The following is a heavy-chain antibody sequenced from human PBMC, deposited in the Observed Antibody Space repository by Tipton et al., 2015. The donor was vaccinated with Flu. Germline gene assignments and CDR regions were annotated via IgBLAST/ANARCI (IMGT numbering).Heavy chain of an antibody. CDR1: GGSINSGSYY. V-gene: IGHV4-61*02. Sequence: TLSLTCTVSGGSINSGSYYWSWIRQPAGQGLLWIGRIYTSGSTNYNFSLNSRVTISVDTSKNQFYLRLTSVTAADTAIYYCARDRSGSSSYYGAFDIWGQGTMVNVSS. CDR3: ARDRSGSSSYYGAFDI. D-gene: IGHD3-10*01. J-gene: IGHJ3*02. CDR2: IYTSGST.